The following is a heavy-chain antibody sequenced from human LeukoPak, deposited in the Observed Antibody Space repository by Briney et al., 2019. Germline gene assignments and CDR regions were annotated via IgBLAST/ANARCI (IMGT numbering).Heavy chain of an antibody. CDR1: GGSISSYY. CDR2: IYYSGST. J-gene: IGHJ4*02. Sequence: SETLSLTCTVSGGSISSYYWSWIRQPPGKGLEWIGYIYYSGSTNYNPSLKSRVTISVDTSKNQFSLKLSSVTAADTSVYYCARHVGKDPSGWSVYFASWGQGTLFTVSS. D-gene: IGHD6-19*01. CDR3: ARHVGKDPSGWSVYFAS. V-gene: IGHV4-59*08.